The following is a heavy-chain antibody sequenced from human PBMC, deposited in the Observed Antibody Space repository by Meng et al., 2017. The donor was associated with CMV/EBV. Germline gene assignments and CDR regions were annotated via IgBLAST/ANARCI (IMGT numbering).Heavy chain of an antibody. Sequence: GGSLRLSCAASGFTFSSYSMNWVRQAPGKGLEGVSSISSSSSYIYYADSVKGRFTISRDNAKNSLYLQMNSLRAEDTAVYYCARKGLIRYCSSTSCYTPHYYGMDVWGQGTTVTVSS. D-gene: IGHD2-2*02. CDR3: ARKGLIRYCSSTSCYTPHYYGMDV. V-gene: IGHV3-21*01. J-gene: IGHJ6*02. CDR1: GFTFSSYS. CDR2: ISSSSSYI.